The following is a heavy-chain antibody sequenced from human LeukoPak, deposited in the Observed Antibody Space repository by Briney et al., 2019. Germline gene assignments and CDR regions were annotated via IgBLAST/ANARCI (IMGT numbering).Heavy chain of an antibody. J-gene: IGHJ4*02. CDR3: ARAPRYSSSWYVLSV. CDR2: IIPIFGTA. V-gene: IGHV1-69*13. D-gene: IGHD6-13*01. Sequence: ASVKVSCKASGGTFSSYAISWVRQAPGQGLEWMGGIIPIFGTANYAQKFQGRVTITADESTRTAYMELSSLRSEDTAVYYCARAPRYSSSWYVLSVWGQGTLVTVSS. CDR1: GGTFSSYA.